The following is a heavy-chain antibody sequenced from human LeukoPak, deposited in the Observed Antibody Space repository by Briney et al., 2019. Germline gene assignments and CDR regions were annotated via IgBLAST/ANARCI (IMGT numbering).Heavy chain of an antibody. J-gene: IGHJ4*02. CDR2: VYQSGSA. D-gene: IGHD5-24*01. V-gene: IGHV4-59*01. Sequence: SQTLSLTRTVSGGAPSTYYCSWIRQPPGKGLEWIGYVYQSGSANSNPSLKRRVTMSVDTHNSQFSLWLSSVDAADNSGEERARGDDYNEGYFDYWGQGTLVTVSS. CDR3: ARGDDYNEGYFDY. CDR1: GGAPSTYY.